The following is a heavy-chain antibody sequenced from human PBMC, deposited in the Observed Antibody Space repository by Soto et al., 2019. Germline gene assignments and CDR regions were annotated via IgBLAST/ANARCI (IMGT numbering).Heavy chain of an antibody. Sequence: EVQLLESGGGLVQPGGSLRLSCAASGFTFSSYAMSWVRQAPGKGLEWVSAISGSGGSTYYADSVKGRFTISRDNSKNTLYLQMNSLRAEDTAVYYCARYSRGGDYYYYYGMDVWGQGTTVTVSS. D-gene: IGHD2-15*01. CDR2: ISGSGGST. CDR1: GFTFSSYA. J-gene: IGHJ6*02. CDR3: ARYSRGGDYYYYYGMDV. V-gene: IGHV3-23*01.